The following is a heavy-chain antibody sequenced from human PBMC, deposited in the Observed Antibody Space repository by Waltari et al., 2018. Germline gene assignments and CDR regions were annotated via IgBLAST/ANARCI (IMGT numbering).Heavy chain of an antibody. D-gene: IGHD5-12*01. CDR3: AREGVATPGAFDV. J-gene: IGHJ3*01. Sequence: DVQLLESGGGLVQPGGSLRLSCAASGFIFSNSGMNWVRQAPGKGLEWVSVSYSGGGSTFYADSVKGRFTISRDNSKNTVHVQLNSLRVEDTAVYYCAREGVATPGAFDVWGQGTKVIVS. CDR2: SYSGGGST. CDR1: GFIFSNSG. V-gene: IGHV3-23*03.